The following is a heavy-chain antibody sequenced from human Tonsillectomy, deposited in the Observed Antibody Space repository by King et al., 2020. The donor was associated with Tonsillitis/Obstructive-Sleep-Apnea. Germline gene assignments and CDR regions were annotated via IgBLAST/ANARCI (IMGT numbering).Heavy chain of an antibody. J-gene: IGHJ3*02. V-gene: IGHV3-33*01. D-gene: IGHD3-16*01. CDR3: ARDFLPYDYFWGSQTDAFDI. Sequence: VQLVQSGGGVVQPGRSLRLSCAASGFTFSSYGMHWVRQAPGKGLEWVAVIWYDGSNKYYADSVKGRFTISRDNSKNTLYLQMNSLRAEDTAVYYFARDFLPYDYFWGSQTDAFDIWGHGTMVTVSS. CDR2: IWYDGSNK. CDR1: GFTFSSYG.